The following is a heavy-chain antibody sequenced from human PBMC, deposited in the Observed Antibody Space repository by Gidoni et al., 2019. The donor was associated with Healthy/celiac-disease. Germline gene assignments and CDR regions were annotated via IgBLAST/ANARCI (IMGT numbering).Heavy chain of an antibody. CDR2: SSGSGGST. J-gene: IGHJ6*03. V-gene: IGHV3-23*01. Sequence: EVQLLESGGGLVQPGGSLRLSCAASGFTFSSYAMSWVRQAPGKGLGWVSASSGSGGSTYYADSVKGRFTISRDNSKNTLYLQMNSLRAEDTAVYYCAKSRDYDILTGHRGGMDVWGKGTTVTVSS. CDR3: AKSRDYDILTGHRGGMDV. D-gene: IGHD3-9*01. CDR1: GFTFSSYA.